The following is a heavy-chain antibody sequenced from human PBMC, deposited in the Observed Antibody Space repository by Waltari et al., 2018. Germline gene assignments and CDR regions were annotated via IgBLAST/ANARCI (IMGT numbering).Heavy chain of an antibody. J-gene: IGHJ3*02. D-gene: IGHD3-10*01. CDR3: ARNPGGRLDAFDI. V-gene: IGHV4-39*07. Sequence: QLQLQESGPGLVKPSETLSLTCTVSGGSISSSSYYWGWIPQPPGKGLEWIGSIYYSGSTYYNPSLKSRVTISVDTSKNQFSLKLSSVTAADTAVYYCARNPGGRLDAFDIWGQGTMVTVSS. CDR2: IYYSGST. CDR1: GGSISSSSYY.